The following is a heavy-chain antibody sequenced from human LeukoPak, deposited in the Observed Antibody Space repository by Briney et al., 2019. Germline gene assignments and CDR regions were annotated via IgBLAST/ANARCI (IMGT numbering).Heavy chain of an antibody. CDR2: IYYSGST. J-gene: IGHJ4*02. Sequence: SETLSLTCTVSGGSISSSSYYWGWIRQPPGKGLEWIGRIYYSGSTYYNPSLKSRVTISVDTSKNQFSLKLSSVTAADTAVYYCARGRSLYDYVWGSYRSTRYYFDYWGQGTLVTVSS. V-gene: IGHV4-39*07. CDR1: GGSISSSSYY. D-gene: IGHD3-16*02. CDR3: ARGRSLYDYVWGSYRSTRYYFDY.